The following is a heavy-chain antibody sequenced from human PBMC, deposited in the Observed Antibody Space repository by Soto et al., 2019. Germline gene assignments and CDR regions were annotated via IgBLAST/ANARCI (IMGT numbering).Heavy chain of an antibody. CDR1: GFTFRNYD. V-gene: IGHV3-13*05. Sequence: EVQLVGSGGGLVQPGGSLRLSCEASGFTFRNYDMHWVRQGTGKGLEWVSGISAAGDPDYADSVEGRFTISRENAQNSFFLQMNSLRVGDTAVYYCARTDSDFYGLDVGGHGTTVIVSS. J-gene: IGHJ6*02. CDR2: ISAAGDP. CDR3: ARTDSDFYGLDV. D-gene: IGHD5-18*01.